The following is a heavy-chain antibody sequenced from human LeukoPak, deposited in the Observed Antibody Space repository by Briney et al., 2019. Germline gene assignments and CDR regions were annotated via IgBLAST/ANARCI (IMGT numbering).Heavy chain of an antibody. Sequence: GGSLRLSCAASGFPLSSYSINWVRQAPGKGLEWVSYISSSSSNIYYLDSVQGRLTVSRDNDKNSLFLQVDSPRAEDTAVYYCVRVKGTYFDYWGQGTLVTVSS. D-gene: IGHD1-1*01. CDR3: VRVKGTYFDY. CDR1: GFPLSSYS. CDR2: ISSSSSNI. J-gene: IGHJ4*02. V-gene: IGHV3-48*01.